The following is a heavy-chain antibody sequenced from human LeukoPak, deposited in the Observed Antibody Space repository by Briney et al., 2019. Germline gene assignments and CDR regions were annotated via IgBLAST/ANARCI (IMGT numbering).Heavy chain of an antibody. CDR1: GYSISSGYY. CDR3: ARERGWLHNWHDAFDI. V-gene: IGHV4-61*01. J-gene: IGHJ3*02. Sequence: PSETLSLTCTVSGYSISSGYYWSWIRQPPGKGLEWIGYIYYSGSTNYNASLKSRVTISVDTSKNQFSLKLSSVTAADTAVYYCARERGWLHNWHDAFDIWGQGTMVTVSS. CDR2: IYYSGST. D-gene: IGHD5-24*01.